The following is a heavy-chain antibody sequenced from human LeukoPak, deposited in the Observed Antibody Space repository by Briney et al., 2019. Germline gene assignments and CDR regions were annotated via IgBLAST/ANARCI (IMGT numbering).Heavy chain of an antibody. D-gene: IGHD3/OR15-3a*01. CDR2: IYYSGNT. CDR3: ARQTGSGLFILP. Sequence: GSLRLSCAASGFTFSGYWMSWVRQPPGKGLEWIGSIYYSGNTYYNASLKSQVSISIDTSKNQFSLRLTSVTAADTAVYYCARQTGSGLFILPGGQGTLVTVSS. CDR1: GFTFSGYW. V-gene: IGHV4-39*01. J-gene: IGHJ4*02.